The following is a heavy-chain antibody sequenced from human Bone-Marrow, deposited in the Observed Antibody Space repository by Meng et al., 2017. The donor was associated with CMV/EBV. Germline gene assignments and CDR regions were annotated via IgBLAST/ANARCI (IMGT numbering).Heavy chain of an antibody. CDR3: ATDMRGSSFDY. V-gene: IGHV1-24*01. Sequence: QVQLVQCGAEVKMVGASVKVYCKVSRYTITELAMHWVRQDPGKGLERMGGFDTEDGETIYEQKFQGRVTMTEDTSTDTAYMELSSLRSEDTAVYYCATDMRGSSFDYWGQGTMVTVSS. CDR2: FDTEDGET. J-gene: IGHJ4*02. D-gene: IGHD3-16*01. CDR1: RYTITELA.